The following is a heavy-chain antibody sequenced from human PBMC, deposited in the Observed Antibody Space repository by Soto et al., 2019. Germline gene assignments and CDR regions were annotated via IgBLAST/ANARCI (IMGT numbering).Heavy chain of an antibody. V-gene: IGHV4-34*01. CDR1: GGSFSGYY. CDR3: ARGSYDYGSGSYYYYYGMDV. CDR2: INHSGST. J-gene: IGHJ6*02. D-gene: IGHD3-10*01. Sequence: SETLSLTCAVYGGSFSGYYWSWIRQPPGKGLEWIGEINHSGSTNYNPSLKSRVTISVDTSKNQFSLKLSSVTAADTAVYYCARGSYDYGSGSYYYYYGMDVWGQGTTVTVSS.